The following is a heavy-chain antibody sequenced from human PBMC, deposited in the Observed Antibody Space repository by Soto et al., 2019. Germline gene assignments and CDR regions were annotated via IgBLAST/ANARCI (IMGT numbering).Heavy chain of an antibody. Sequence: ASVKVSCKASGYTFTGYYMHWVRQAPGQGLERMGWINPNSGGTNYAQKFQGWVTMTRDTSISTAYMELSRLRSDDTAVYYCARERIIVATQNYYYYGMDVWGQGTTVTVSS. D-gene: IGHD5-12*01. J-gene: IGHJ6*02. CDR1: GYTFTGYY. CDR3: ARERIIVATQNYYYYGMDV. CDR2: INPNSGGT. V-gene: IGHV1-2*04.